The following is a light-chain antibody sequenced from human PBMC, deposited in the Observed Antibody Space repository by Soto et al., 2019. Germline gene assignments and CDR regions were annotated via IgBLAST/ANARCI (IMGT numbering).Light chain of an antibody. Sequence: DFPMTQSPSSLSASVGDRVTITCRASQSISSYLHWYQQKPWKAPKLLIYAASSLQSVVPSRFRGRGSDTDFTPTISSLRTDDCATYYRHQSYSTSFPLRPRTK. CDR2: AAS. J-gene: IGKJ3*01. CDR3: HQSYSTSFP. V-gene: IGKV1-39*01. CDR1: QSISSY.